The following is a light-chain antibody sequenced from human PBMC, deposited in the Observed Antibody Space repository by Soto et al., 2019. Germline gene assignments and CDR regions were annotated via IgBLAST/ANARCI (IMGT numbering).Light chain of an antibody. CDR1: QGISIY. CDR3: QQRSNWPKA. CDR2: NAS. V-gene: IGKV3-11*01. J-gene: IGKJ1*01. Sequence: ILLTQSPATLSSCPGERATLSCRASQGISIYLAWYQQKPGQAPRLLIYNASTRDTGIPARFSGSGSGTEFTLTISSLEPEDFAAYYCQQRSNWPKAFGQGTKVDI.